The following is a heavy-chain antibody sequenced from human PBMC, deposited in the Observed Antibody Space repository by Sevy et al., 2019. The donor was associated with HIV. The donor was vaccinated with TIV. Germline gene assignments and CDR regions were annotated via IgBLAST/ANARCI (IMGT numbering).Heavy chain of an antibody. CDR1: GGSISSRNW. Sequence: SESLSLTCAVSGGSISSRNWWSWVRQSPEKGLERIGEINRRGSTTYNPSLKSRVTISLHESQNQFSLNLTSVTAADTAIYYYERAKGLAARGMARYFDYWGQGTLVTVSS. V-gene: IGHV4-4*02. CDR2: INRRGST. D-gene: IGHD2-15*01. J-gene: IGHJ4*02. CDR3: ERAKGLAARGMARYFDY.